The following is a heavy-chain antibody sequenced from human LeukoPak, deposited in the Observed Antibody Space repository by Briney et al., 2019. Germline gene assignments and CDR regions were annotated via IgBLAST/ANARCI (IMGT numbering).Heavy chain of an antibody. CDR1: GYTLTSYY. J-gene: IGHJ4*02. D-gene: IGHD6-13*01. CDR3: ARDRGSSWYVDY. Sequence: ASVKVSCKTSGYTLTSYYIHWVRQAPGQGLEWMGWINPSSGGIEYAQKFQGRVTMTGDTSISTAYMELSRLRSDDTAVYYCARDRGSSWYVDYWGQGTLVTVSS. V-gene: IGHV1-2*02. CDR2: INPSSGGI.